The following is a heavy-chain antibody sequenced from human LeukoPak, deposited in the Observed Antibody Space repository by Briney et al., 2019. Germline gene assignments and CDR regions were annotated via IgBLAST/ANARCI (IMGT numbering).Heavy chain of an antibody. CDR3: AKWRNYYGSGSYVDH. CDR1: GFTFSSYA. J-gene: IGHJ4*02. CDR2: TSYDGSNK. V-gene: IGHV3-30-3*02. D-gene: IGHD3-10*01. Sequence: GGSLRLSCAASGFTFSSYAMYWVRQAPGKGLEWVAVTSYDGSNKYYADSLKGRFTISRDNSKHTLYLQMNSLRAEDTAVYYCAKWRNYYGSGSYVDHWGQGTLVTVSS.